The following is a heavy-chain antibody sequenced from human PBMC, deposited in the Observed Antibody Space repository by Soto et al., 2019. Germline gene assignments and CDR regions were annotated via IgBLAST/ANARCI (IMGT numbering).Heavy chain of an antibody. CDR2: IDWEVDK. CDR3: ARAYYYGSGRGLVI. Sequence: SGPTLVNPTQTLTLTCTFSGFSLSTGGMCVNWIRQPPGKALEWLARIDWEVDKYYTTSLKPRLTISKDPSKNQVVFRLTNMDPVDTATYYCARAYYYGSGRGLVIWGQGTMVTVSS. V-gene: IGHV2-70*11. CDR1: GFSLSTGGMC. D-gene: IGHD3-10*01. J-gene: IGHJ3*02.